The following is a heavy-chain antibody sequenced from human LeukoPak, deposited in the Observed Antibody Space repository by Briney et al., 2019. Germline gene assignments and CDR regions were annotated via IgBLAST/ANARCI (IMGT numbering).Heavy chain of an antibody. V-gene: IGHV3-20*04. D-gene: IGHD4-11*01. Sequence: PGGSLRLSCAASGFTFSSYGMHWVRQVSGKGLEWVSGINWNDSSTGYAASVMGRFTISRDNAKNSLYLQMNSLRAEDTALYYCARDTYSGDAFDIWGQGTMVTVS. CDR2: INWNDSST. CDR3: ARDTYSGDAFDI. J-gene: IGHJ3*02. CDR1: GFTFSSYG.